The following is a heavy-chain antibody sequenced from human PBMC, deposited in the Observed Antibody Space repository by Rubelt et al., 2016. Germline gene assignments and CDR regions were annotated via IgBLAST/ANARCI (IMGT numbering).Heavy chain of an antibody. V-gene: IGHV1-18*01. J-gene: IGHJ6*02. CDR2: ITTYNDNT. CDR3: ARIAAAGILGSYGMDV. Sequence: QVQLVQSGSELKKPGASVKVSCKASGYIFTNYGITWVRQAPGQGLEWMGWITTYNDNTNYPQNLQGRVTITTDTAVMQLRSLRAASTAVYFCARIAAAGILGSYGMDVWGQGTTVSVSS. D-gene: IGHD6-13*01. CDR1: GYIFTNYG.